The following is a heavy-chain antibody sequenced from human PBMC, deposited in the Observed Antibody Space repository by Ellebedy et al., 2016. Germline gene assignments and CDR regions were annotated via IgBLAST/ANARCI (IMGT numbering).Heavy chain of an antibody. CDR1: GFSFNSHA. Sequence: GESLKISXVGSGFSFNSHAIHWVRQAPGKGLEWVALIWHDGSNKDYAESVKGRFTISRDNSKNTLYLQMDSLRVEDTAVYYCVRGAMGWDVWGQGTTVTVSS. D-gene: IGHD5-18*01. CDR2: IWHDGSNK. V-gene: IGHV3-33*08. J-gene: IGHJ6*02. CDR3: VRGAMGWDV.